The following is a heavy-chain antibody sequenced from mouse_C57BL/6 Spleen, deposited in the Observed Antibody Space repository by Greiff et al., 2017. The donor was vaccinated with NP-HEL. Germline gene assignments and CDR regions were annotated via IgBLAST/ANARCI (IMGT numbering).Heavy chain of an antibody. Sequence: EVQLQQSGPELVKPGASVKMSCKASGYTFTDYNMHWVKQSHGKSLEWIGYINPNNGGTSYNQKFKGKATLTVNKSSSTAYMELRSLTSEDSAVYYCAKDSSGYVGFDYWGQGTTLTVSS. CDR3: AKDSSGYVGFDY. CDR1: GYTFTDYN. V-gene: IGHV1-22*01. CDR2: INPNNGGT. J-gene: IGHJ2*01. D-gene: IGHD3-2*02.